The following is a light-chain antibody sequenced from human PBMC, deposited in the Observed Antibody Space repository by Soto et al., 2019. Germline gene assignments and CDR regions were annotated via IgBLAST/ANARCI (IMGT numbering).Light chain of an antibody. CDR2: DAS. J-gene: IGKJ2*01. CDR1: QTIDNT. Sequence: EIVMTQSPATLSLSPGESATLSCRARQTIDNTLAWYQRKPGQAPRLLIYDASTRATRVPARFSGSASGTDFTLTISSLQSEDFAVYYCQHYNYWPYTFGQGTKVDIK. CDR3: QHYNYWPYT. V-gene: IGKV3-15*01.